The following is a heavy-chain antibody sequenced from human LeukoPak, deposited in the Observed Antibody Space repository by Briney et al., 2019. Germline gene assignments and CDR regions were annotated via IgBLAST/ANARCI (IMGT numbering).Heavy chain of an antibody. J-gene: IGHJ6*02. V-gene: IGHV3-23*01. Sequence: GGSLRLSCAASGFTFYKFVMTWVRQAPGSGLEWVSSISGSGGRTYYADSVKGRFTISRDNSKNTLYLQMNSLRAEDTAVYYCARAGDMDVWGRGTTLTVSS. CDR2: ISGSGGRT. CDR1: GFTFYKFV. CDR3: ARAGDMDV.